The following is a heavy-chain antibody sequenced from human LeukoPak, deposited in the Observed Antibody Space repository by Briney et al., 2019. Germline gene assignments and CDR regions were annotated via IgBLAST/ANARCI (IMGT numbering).Heavy chain of an antibody. CDR3: AGRDAHTCRASPFDT. V-gene: IGHV4-31*01. Sequence: PSETLSLTCTVSGGSISTSGYYWTWIRQHPGKGLGWIGYIYYSASTYSNPAMKTLITNSVDTSKRQFSLKLTSVTAADTAVYFCAGRDAHTCRASPFDTWGQGTLVTVSS. CDR2: IYYSAST. D-gene: IGHD2-2*01. CDR1: GGSISTSGYY. J-gene: IGHJ5*02.